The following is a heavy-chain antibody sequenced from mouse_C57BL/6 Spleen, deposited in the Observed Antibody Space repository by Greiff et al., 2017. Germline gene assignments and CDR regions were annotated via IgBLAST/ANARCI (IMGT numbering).Heavy chain of an antibody. J-gene: IGHJ1*03. CDR3: ARSSDFCSSSYFEV. V-gene: IGHV1-39*01. Sequence: EVQLQESGPELVKPGASVKISCKASGYSFTDYNMNWVKQSNGKSLEWIGVINPNYGTTSYNQKFKSKATLTVDQSSSTAYMQLNSLTSEDSAVYYCARSSDFCSSSYFEVWGTGTTVTVA. CDR1: GYSFTDYN. CDR2: INPNYGTT. D-gene: IGHD2-13*01.